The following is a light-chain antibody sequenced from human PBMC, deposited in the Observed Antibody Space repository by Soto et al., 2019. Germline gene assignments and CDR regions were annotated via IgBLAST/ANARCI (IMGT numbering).Light chain of an antibody. V-gene: IGKV1-39*01. J-gene: IGKJ4*01. CDR3: QQSYTIPLT. Sequence: DIQMTQSPSSLSASVGDRATINCRASQSISTYLNWYQQKAGSAPILLIYAASNLQSGVPSRFSGSGSGTDFNLTVSSLQPEDFATYHCQQSYTIPLTFGGGTRVEIK. CDR2: AAS. CDR1: QSISTY.